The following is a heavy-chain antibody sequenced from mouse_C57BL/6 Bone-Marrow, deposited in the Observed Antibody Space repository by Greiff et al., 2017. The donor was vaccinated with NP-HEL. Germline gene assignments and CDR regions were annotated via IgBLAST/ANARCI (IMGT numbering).Heavy chain of an antibody. CDR2: IDPENGDT. V-gene: IGHV14-4*01. D-gene: IGHD2-3*01. CDR1: GFNIKDDY. CDR3: TTPDGYYNFDY. J-gene: IGHJ2*01. Sequence: EVQLQESGAELVRPGASVKLSCTASGFNIKDDYMHWVKQRPEQGLEWIGWIDPENGDTEYASKFQGKATITADTSSNTAYLQLSSLTSEDTAVYYCTTPDGYYNFDYWGQGTTLTVSS.